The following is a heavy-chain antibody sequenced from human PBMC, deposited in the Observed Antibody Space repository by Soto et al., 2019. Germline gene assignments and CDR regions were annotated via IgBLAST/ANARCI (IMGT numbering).Heavy chain of an antibody. D-gene: IGHD1-1*01. CDR2: LYDIDGS. Sequence: DVQLVESGGGLIQPGESLRLSCAAFGFTISGKKYVAWVRQAPGKGLEWVSALYDIDGSFYADSVKGRFTTSSDSSTTTVYLQMHDLRPDDTAVYYCATWHEREHAYDVWGLGTTVTVSS. CDR3: ATWHEREHAYDV. CDR1: GFTISGKKY. J-gene: IGHJ3*01. V-gene: IGHV3-53*01.